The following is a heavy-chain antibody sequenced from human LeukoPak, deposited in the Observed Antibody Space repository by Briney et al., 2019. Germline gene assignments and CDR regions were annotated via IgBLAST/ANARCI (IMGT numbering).Heavy chain of an antibody. Sequence: SETLSLTCTVSGGSISSYYWSWIRQPPGKGLEWIGYIYYSGSTNYNPSLKSRVTISVDTSKNQFSLKLSSVTAADTALYYCARIGPKRVVPAASTMDVWGKGTTVTVSS. CDR1: GGSISSYY. J-gene: IGHJ6*03. V-gene: IGHV4-59*01. CDR2: IYYSGST. D-gene: IGHD2-2*01. CDR3: ARIGPKRVVPAASTMDV.